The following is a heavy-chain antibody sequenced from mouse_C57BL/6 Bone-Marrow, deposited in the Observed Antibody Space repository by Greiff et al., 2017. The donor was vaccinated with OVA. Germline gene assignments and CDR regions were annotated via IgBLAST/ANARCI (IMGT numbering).Heavy chain of an antibody. J-gene: IGHJ3*01. CDR1: GFTFSSYA. Sequence: EVQLVESGGGLVKPGGSLKLSCAASGFTFSSYAMSWVRQTPEKRLEWVATISDGGSYTYYPDNVKGRFTISRDNAKNNLYLQMSHLKSEDTAMYYCAKPGLGFAYWGQGTLVTVSA. CDR3: AKPGLGFAY. D-gene: IGHD3-1*01. V-gene: IGHV5-4*01. CDR2: ISDGGSYT.